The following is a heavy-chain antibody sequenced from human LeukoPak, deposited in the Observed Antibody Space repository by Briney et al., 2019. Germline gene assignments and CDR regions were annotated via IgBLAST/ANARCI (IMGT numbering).Heavy chain of an antibody. D-gene: IGHD6-19*01. Sequence: AGGSLRLSCAASGLTVSSNYMSWVRQAPGEGLEWVSVIYSGGSTYYADSVKGRFTISRDNSKNTLYLQMNSLRAEDTAVYYCARWAGTGDYWGQGTLVTVSS. J-gene: IGHJ4*02. CDR2: IYSGGST. V-gene: IGHV3-53*01. CDR3: ARWAGTGDY. CDR1: GLTVSSNY.